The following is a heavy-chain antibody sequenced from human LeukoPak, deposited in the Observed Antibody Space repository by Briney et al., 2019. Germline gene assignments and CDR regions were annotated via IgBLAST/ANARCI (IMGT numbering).Heavy chain of an antibody. Sequence: GGSLRLSCAASGFTFSSYSMNWVRQAPGKGLEWVSYISSSSSTIYYADSVKGRFTISRDNAKNSLYLQMNSLRAEDTAVYYCARGRDGYNHYFDYWGQGTLVTVSS. CDR3: ARGRDGYNHYFDY. D-gene: IGHD5-24*01. V-gene: IGHV3-48*04. J-gene: IGHJ4*02. CDR1: GFTFSSYS. CDR2: ISSSSSTI.